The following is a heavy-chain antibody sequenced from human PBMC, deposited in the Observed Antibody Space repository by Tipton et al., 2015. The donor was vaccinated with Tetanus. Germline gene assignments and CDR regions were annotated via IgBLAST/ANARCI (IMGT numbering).Heavy chain of an antibody. V-gene: IGHV4-59*01. CDR2: ISYSGSA. Sequence: LRLSCTVSDGSLGTFYWTWIRQPPGRGLEWIGYISYSGSAKYNPSLKSRLTISVDTSRAQFSLKLRSVTAADTAVYYCARIGWPQQNKPAFDIWGQGTVVTVSS. D-gene: IGHD6-19*01. CDR1: DGSLGTFY. J-gene: IGHJ3*02. CDR3: ARIGWPQQNKPAFDI.